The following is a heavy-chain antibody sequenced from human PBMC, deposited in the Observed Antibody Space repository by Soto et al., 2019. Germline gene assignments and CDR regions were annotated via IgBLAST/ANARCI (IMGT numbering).Heavy chain of an antibody. CDR1: GFSLSTSGVG. V-gene: IGHV2-5*02. CDR3: XXXXXXXXXYLRVGWFDP. CDR2: IYWDDDK. Sequence: QITLKESGPTLVKPTQTLTLTCTFSGFSLSTSGVGVGWIRQPPGKAPEWLALIYWDDDKRYSPSLKSRLTIPKDTSKNQVVLXXXXXXXXXXXXXXXXXXXXXXXXYLRVGWFDPWGQGTLVTVSS. J-gene: IGHJ5*02. D-gene: IGHD2-15*01.